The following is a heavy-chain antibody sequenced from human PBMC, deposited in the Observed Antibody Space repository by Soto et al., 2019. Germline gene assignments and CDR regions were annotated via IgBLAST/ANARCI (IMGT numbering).Heavy chain of an antibody. CDR3: ASAKIVVGSHAFDI. CDR1: GFTFSGSA. CDR2: IRSKAYSYAT. D-gene: IGHD3-22*01. V-gene: IGHV3-73*01. J-gene: IGHJ3*02. Sequence: SGGSLRLSCAASGFTFSGSAMHWVRQASGKGLEWVGHIRSKAYSYATAYAASVKGRFTISRDDSKNTAYLQMNSLKTEDTAVYYCASAKIVVGSHAFDIWGQGKIGTGSS.